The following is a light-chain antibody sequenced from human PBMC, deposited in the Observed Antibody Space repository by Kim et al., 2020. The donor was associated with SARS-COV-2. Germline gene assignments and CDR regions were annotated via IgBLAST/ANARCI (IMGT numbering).Light chain of an antibody. V-gene: IGKV3-15*01. CDR1: QDIIVN. CDR2: RAS. CDR3: QQYKNWPPPT. J-gene: IGKJ2*01. Sequence: EIVMTQSPATLSVSPGERSTLSCRASQDIIVNLAWYQHKPGQAPTLLIYRASSRATDIPARFSGSGSGTEFTLTIDSLQSDDFAVYYCQQYKNWPPPTFGQGTKLEI.